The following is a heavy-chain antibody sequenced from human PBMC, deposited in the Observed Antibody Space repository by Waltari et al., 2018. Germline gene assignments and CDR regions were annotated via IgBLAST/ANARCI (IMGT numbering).Heavy chain of an antibody. CDR3: AKGGIVASSALDY. Sequence: EVQVLESGGGLVQPGGSLRLPCAASGSTFSSYAMNWVRQAPGKGLEWISAISTSGHATYTADSVKVRFTISRDNSKNTLYLQMNSLRAEDTAVYYCAKGGIVASSALDYWGQGTLVTVSS. CDR1: GSTFSSYA. CDR2: ISTSGHAT. V-gene: IGHV3-23*01. J-gene: IGHJ4*02. D-gene: IGHD5-12*01.